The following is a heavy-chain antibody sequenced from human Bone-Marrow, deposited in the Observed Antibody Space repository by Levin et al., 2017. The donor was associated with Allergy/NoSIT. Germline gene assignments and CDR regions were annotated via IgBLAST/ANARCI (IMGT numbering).Heavy chain of an antibody. V-gene: IGHV4-59*08. CDR1: GGSISSYY. CDR2: IYYSGST. J-gene: IGHJ2*01. CDR3: ASRAVGDYYWYFDL. Sequence: SETLSLTCTVSGGSISSYYWSWIRQPPGKGLEWIGYIYYSGSTNYNPSLKSRVTISVDTSKNQFSLKLSSVTAADTAVYYCASRAVGDYYWYFDLWGRGTLVTVSS. D-gene: IGHD4-17*01.